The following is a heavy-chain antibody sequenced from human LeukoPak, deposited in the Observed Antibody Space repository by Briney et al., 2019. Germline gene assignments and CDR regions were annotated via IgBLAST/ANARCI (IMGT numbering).Heavy chain of an antibody. J-gene: IGHJ4*02. CDR3: ARGGAGKGSDY. CDR2: ISSSSSYT. Sequence: KPGGSLRLSCAASGFTFSNYYMTWISQAPGKGLEWVSYISSSSSYTNYADSVKGPFTISRDNAKNSLYLQMNSLRAEDTAVYYRARGGAGKGSDYWGQGTLVTVSS. D-gene: IGHD6-19*01. CDR1: GFTFSNYY. V-gene: IGHV3-11*05.